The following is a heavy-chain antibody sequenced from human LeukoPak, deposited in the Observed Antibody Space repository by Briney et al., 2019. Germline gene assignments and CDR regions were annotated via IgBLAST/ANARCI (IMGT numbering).Heavy chain of an antibody. CDR2: IKSKTDGGTT. Sequence: GGSLRLSCAASGFTFRTFAMSWVRQAPGKGLEWVGRIKSKTDGGTTDYAAPVKGRFTISRDDSKNTLYLQMNSLKTEDTAVYYCTAGGDSGYFALDYWGQGTPVTVSS. V-gene: IGHV3-15*01. J-gene: IGHJ4*02. D-gene: IGHD3-22*01. CDR3: TAGGDSGYFALDY. CDR1: GFTFRTFA.